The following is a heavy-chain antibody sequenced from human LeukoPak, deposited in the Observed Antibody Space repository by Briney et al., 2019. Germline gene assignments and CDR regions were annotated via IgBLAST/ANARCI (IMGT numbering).Heavy chain of an antibody. CDR2: IYPGDSDT. V-gene: IGHV5-51*01. J-gene: IGHJ4*02. Sequence: GESLKISCKDSGYSFTSYWIGWVRQMPGKGLEWMGIIYPGDSDTRYSPSFQGQVTISADKSISTAYLQWSSLKASDTAMYYCARPSTMVRGVLWYFDYWGQGTLVTVSS. CDR3: ARPSTMVRGVLWYFDY. D-gene: IGHD3-10*01. CDR1: GYSFTSYW.